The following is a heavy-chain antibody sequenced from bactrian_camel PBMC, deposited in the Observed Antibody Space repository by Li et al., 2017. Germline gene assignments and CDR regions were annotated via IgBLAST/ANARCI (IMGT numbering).Heavy chain of an antibody. Sequence: VQLVESGGGSVQAGGSLKLSCVIGPIAGSNCVGWFRQAPGKGLEWVATIYSRGSTYYLDSVKGRFTISQDNAKNTMYLQMTSLKSEDTAVYVCAADGDGNTYDCNTGSWPTDERWFSYWGQGTQVTVS. CDR3: AADGDGNTYDCNTGSWPTDERWFSY. D-gene: IGHD1*01. CDR2: IYSRGST. J-gene: IGHJ4*01. CDR1: GPIAGSNC. V-gene: IGHV3S1*01.